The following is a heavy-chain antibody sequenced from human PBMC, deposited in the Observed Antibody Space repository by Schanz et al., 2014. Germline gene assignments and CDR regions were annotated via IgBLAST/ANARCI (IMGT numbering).Heavy chain of an antibody. Sequence: LVESGGGVVQPGRSLRLSCAASGFTFSSYGMHWVRQVPGKGLEWVAVVCYDGSKKYYADSVKGRFTISRDSARNSLYLQMSSLRAEDTAVYYCARGTPFLCDYWGQGTLVTVSS. CDR3: ARGTPFLCDY. CDR1: GFTFSSYG. CDR2: VCYDGSKK. D-gene: IGHD3-16*01. J-gene: IGHJ4*02. V-gene: IGHV3-33*01.